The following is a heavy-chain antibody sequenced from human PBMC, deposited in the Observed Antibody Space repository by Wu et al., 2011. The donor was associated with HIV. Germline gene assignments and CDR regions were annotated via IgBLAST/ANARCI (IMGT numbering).Heavy chain of an antibody. Sequence: QVQLVQSGAEVKKPGSSVKVSCKASGGTFSSYAISWVRQAPGQGLEWMGGIIPIFGTANYAQKFQGRVTITTDESTSTAYMELSSLRSEDTAVYYCARDRTEVSQRSWGSYRYTEGDAFDIWGQGTMVTVSS. CDR3: ARDRTEVSQRSWGSYRYTEGDAFDI. CDR2: IIPIFGTA. D-gene: IGHD3-16*02. J-gene: IGHJ3*02. CDR1: GGTFSSYA. V-gene: IGHV1-69*05.